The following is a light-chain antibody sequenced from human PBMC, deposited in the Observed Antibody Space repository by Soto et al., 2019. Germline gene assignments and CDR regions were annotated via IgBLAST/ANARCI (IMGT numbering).Light chain of an antibody. V-gene: IGKV4-1*01. CDR3: QQYDSIPIT. J-gene: IGKJ5*01. CDR2: WAS. CDR1: QSVLYSSNNKNY. Sequence: DIVMTQSPDSLAVSLGERATINCKSSQSVLYSSNNKNYLAWYQQKAGQPPKMLIYWASTRESGVPDRFSGSGSGTDFTLTISSLRAEDVGVYYCQQYDSIPITFGQGTRLEIK.